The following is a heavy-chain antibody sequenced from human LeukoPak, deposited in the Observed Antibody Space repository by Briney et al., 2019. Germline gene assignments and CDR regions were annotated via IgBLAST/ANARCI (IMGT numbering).Heavy chain of an antibody. CDR3: ARRDVRVRGVMADY. CDR2: IYYSGST. Sequence: SETLSLTCTVSGGSISSSSYYWGWIRQPPGKGLEWFGSIYYSGSTYYNPSLKSRVTISVDTSKNQSSLKLSSVTAADTAVYYCARRDVRVRGVMADYWGQGTLVTVSS. J-gene: IGHJ4*02. CDR1: GGSISSSSYY. D-gene: IGHD3-10*01. V-gene: IGHV4-39*01.